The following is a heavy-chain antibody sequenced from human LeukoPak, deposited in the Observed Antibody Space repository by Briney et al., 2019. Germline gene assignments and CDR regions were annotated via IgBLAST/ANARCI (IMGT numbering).Heavy chain of an antibody. Sequence: GASVKVSCKASGYIFTSNYIHWVRQAPGQGLEWMGIINPSGGGTTYAQKFQGRVTMTRDLSTSTVYMELSSLRSEDTAVYYCARDLMYSNYVNWFDPWGQGTLATVSS. CDR3: ARDLMYSNYVNWFDP. CDR1: GYIFTSNY. D-gene: IGHD4-11*01. J-gene: IGHJ5*02. V-gene: IGHV1-46*01. CDR2: INPSGGGT.